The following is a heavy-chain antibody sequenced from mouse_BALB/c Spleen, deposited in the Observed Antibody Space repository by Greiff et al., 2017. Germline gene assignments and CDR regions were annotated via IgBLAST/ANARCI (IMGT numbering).Heavy chain of an antibody. J-gene: IGHJ4*01. CDR2: ISYSGST. CDR3: ARWGIYYAMDY. V-gene: IGHV3-2*02. CDR1: GYSITSDYA. Sequence: VQLKESGPGLVKPSQSLSLTCTVTGYSITSDYAWNWIRQFPGNKLEWMGYISYSGSTSYNPSLKSRISITRDTSKNQFFLQLNSVTTEDTATYYCARWGIYYAMDYWGQGTSVTVSS.